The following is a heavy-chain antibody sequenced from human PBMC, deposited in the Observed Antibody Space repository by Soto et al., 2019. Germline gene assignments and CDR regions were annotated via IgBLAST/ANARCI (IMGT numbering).Heavy chain of an antibody. CDR2: IYYTGST. J-gene: IGHJ6*02. CDR1: GGSISSYY. Sequence: QVQLQESGPGQVKPSETLSLTCTVSGGSISSYYWSWIRQPPGKGLEWIGYIYYTGSTNYNPSLKGRVTISVDTAKNQFSLKLSYVTTADTAVYYCAYGGYSSGGSNYYGMDVWGQGTTVTVSS. CDR3: AYGGYSSGGSNYYGMDV. V-gene: IGHV4-59*13. D-gene: IGHD4-17*01.